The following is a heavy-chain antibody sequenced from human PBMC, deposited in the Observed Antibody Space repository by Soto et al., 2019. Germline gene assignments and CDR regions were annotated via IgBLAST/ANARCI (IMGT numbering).Heavy chain of an antibody. D-gene: IGHD3-9*01. Sequence: EVQLVQSGAEVKKPGESLKISCKGSGYSFTSYWIGWVRQMPGKGLEWMGIIYPGDSDTRYSPSFQGQVTISADKSISTAYLQWSSLKASDTAMYYCARQFFFRNYDILTGYPPYLDYWGQGTLVTVSS. CDR3: ARQFFFRNYDILTGYPPYLDY. CDR1: GYSFTSYW. CDR2: IYPGDSDT. J-gene: IGHJ4*02. V-gene: IGHV5-51*01.